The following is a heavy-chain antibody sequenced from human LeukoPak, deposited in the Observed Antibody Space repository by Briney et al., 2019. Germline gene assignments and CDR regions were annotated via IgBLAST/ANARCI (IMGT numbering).Heavy chain of an antibody. D-gene: IGHD3-16*02. Sequence: PGGSLRLTCAASGFTFSSYSMNWVRQAPGKGLEWVSSISSSSSYIYYADSVKGRFTISRDNAKNSLYLQMNSLRAEDTAVYYCARDYVWGSYRYFDYWGQGTLVTVSS. CDR1: GFTFSSYS. CDR3: ARDYVWGSYRYFDY. CDR2: ISSSSSYI. J-gene: IGHJ4*02. V-gene: IGHV3-21*01.